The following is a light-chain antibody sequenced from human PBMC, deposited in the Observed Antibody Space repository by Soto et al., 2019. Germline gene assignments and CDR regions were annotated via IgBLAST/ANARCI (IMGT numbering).Light chain of an antibody. CDR1: QSLVHSNGYNY. CDR3: MQALQAPLS. CDR2: LSS. Sequence: DSVMTQSPLSLRVTSGGASSISCGSRQSLVHSNGYNYLDWYXQKQGQYEQXLIYLSSNRASGVPDRSSGSGSGTDFTLKISRVEAEDGGVDYCMQALQAPLSFVGGTKVDIK. V-gene: IGKV2-28*01. J-gene: IGKJ4*01.